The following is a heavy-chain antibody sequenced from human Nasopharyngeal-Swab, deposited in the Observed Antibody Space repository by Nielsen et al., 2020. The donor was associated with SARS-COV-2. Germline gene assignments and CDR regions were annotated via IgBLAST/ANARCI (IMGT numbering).Heavy chain of an antibody. V-gene: IGHV6-1*01. Sequence: SETLSLTCAISGDTVSSYSAAWNRIRQSPSRGLEWLGRTYYRTKWYNDYAVSVKSRITINPDTSKNQFSLQLNSVTPEDTAVYYCARDQGEWLRFGGFDPWGQGTLVTVSS. CDR2: TYYRTKWYN. D-gene: IGHD5-12*01. J-gene: IGHJ5*02. CDR1: GDTVSSYSAA. CDR3: ARDQGEWLRFGGFDP.